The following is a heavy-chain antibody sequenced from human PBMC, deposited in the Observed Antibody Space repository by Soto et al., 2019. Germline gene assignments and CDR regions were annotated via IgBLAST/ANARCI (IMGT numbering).Heavy chain of an antibody. V-gene: IGHV3-33*01. CDR1: GFTFSSYG. CDR2: IWYDGSNK. Sequence: GGSLRLSCAASGFTFSSYGMHWVRQAPGKGLEWVAVIWYDGSNKYYADSVKGRFTISRDNSKNTLYLQMNSLRAEDTAVYYCARAQRVQYQLLYNYYYGMDVWGQGTTVTVSS. D-gene: IGHD2-2*02. J-gene: IGHJ6*02. CDR3: ARAQRVQYQLLYNYYYGMDV.